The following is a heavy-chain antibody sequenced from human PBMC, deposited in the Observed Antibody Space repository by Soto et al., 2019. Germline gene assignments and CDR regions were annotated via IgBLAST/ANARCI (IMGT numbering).Heavy chain of an antibody. V-gene: IGHV3-23*01. D-gene: IGHD3-9*01. CDR2: ISGSDPST. Sequence: SLRLSCAASGFNFNSYAMSWVRQAPGKGLEWVSSISGSDPSTAYADSVRGRFTISRDNSKNTLYLQMNTLRAEDTAVYFCAKERYSFGPRYTDYWGQGXLVTVYS. J-gene: IGHJ4*02. CDR1: GFNFNSYA. CDR3: AKERYSFGPRYTDY.